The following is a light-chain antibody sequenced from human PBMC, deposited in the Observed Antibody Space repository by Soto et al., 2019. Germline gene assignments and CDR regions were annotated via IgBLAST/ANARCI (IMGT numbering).Light chain of an antibody. CDR1: QTVSSSY. Sequence: EIVLTQSPGTLSLSPGERVTLSCRASQTVSSSYLAWYQQRPGQAPRLLIYDSSSRATGIPDRFSGSGSGTDFTLTISRLELEDFAVYYCQQYSGSLTFGGGTKVEIK. V-gene: IGKV3-20*01. J-gene: IGKJ4*01. CDR2: DSS. CDR3: QQYSGSLT.